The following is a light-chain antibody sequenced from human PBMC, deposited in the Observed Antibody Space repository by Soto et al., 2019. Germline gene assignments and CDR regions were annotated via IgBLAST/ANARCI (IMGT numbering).Light chain of an antibody. V-gene: IGLV2-14*01. Sequence: QSALTQPASVSGSPGQSITIACTGTNRDVGSYNLVSWYQQRPGEAPKLIISEVRNRPSGISYRFTGSKSGNTASLTISGLQAEDEADYYCSSYSTTNILVFGSGTKV. CDR1: NRDVGSYNL. CDR2: EVR. CDR3: SSYSTTNILV. J-gene: IGLJ1*01.